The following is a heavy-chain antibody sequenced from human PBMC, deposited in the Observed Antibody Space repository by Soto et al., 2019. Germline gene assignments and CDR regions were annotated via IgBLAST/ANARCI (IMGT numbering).Heavy chain of an antibody. V-gene: IGHV3-23*01. CDR3: AKVKVDRYNGNQFDY. J-gene: IGHJ4*02. Sequence: GGSLRLSCAASGFTFSSYAMCWVRQAPGKGQEWVSVISGSGGSTYYDDSAKGRVTISIDNSKNTLYLQMNSLRAEDTAVYYCAKVKVDRYNGNQFDYWGQGTLVTVSS. CDR1: GFTFSSYA. D-gene: IGHD1-20*01. CDR2: ISGSGGST.